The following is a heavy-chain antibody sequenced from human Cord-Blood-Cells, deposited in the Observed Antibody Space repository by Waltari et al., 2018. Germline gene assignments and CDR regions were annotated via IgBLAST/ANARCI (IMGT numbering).Heavy chain of an antibody. CDR1: GFTVSSNY. V-gene: IGHV3-53*01. D-gene: IGHD6-6*01. Sequence: EVQLVESGGGLIQPGGSLRLSCAASGFTVSSNYMSWVRQVPGKGLEWVSVIYSGGSTYYADSVKGRFTISRDNSKNTLYLQMNSLRAEDTAVYYCARDRGAARPGAFDIWGQGTMVTVSS. CDR2: IYSGGST. CDR3: ARDRGAARPGAFDI. J-gene: IGHJ3*02.